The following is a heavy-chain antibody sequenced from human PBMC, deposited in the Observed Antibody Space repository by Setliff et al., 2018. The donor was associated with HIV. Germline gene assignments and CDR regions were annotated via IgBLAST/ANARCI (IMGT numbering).Heavy chain of an antibody. CDR3: ARGSDWHPD. V-gene: IGHV4-38-2*01. D-gene: IGHD3-9*01. CDR2: IYHSGST. CDR1: GYSISSGYY. J-gene: IGHJ4*02. Sequence: SETLSLTCAVSGYSISSGYYWGWIRQPPGKGLEWIGSIYHSGSTYYNPSLKSRVTISVDTSKNQFSLKLNSVTAADTAVYYCARGSDWHPDWGQGTLVTVSS.